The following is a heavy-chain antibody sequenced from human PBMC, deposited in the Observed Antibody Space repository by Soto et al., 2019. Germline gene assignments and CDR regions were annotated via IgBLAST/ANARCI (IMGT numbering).Heavy chain of an antibody. CDR3: ASHPRTFGDHYYFDY. Sequence: QVQLQESGPGLVEPSQTLSLTCTVSGGSISSGDYYWSWIRQHPGKGLEWVAYIHYSGSTFYNPSLKSRVSISVDTSKNQFSLKLISVTAADTAVYYCASHPRTFGDHYYFDYWGQGTLVTVSS. D-gene: IGHD4-17*01. CDR2: IHYSGST. V-gene: IGHV4-31*03. CDR1: GGSISSGDYY. J-gene: IGHJ4*02.